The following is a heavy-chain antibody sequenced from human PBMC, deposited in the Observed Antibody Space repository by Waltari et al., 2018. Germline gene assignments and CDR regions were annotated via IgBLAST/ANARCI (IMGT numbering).Heavy chain of an antibody. D-gene: IGHD5-18*01. CDR2: IYSGGST. CDR1: GFTVSSNY. J-gene: IGHJ4*02. CDR3: ARDVTLDY. Sequence: VPLVESGGGLVKPGGSLRLSCAASGFTVSSNYMSWVRQAPGKGLEWVSVIYSGGSTYYADSVKGRFTISRDNSKNTLYLQMNSLRAEDTAVYYCARDVTLDYWGQGTLVTVSS. V-gene: IGHV3-66*01.